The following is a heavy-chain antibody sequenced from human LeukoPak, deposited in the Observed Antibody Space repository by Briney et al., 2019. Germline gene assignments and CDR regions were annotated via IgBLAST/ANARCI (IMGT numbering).Heavy chain of an antibody. D-gene: IGHD1-26*01. Sequence: GGSLRLSCAASGFTVSARYMNWVRQAPGRGLEWLSVIHSGGTTDYADSVRGRFTISRDNSKNILYPQMNSLKTEDAAVYYCARSWDARLNFDNWGQGTLVTVSS. V-gene: IGHV3-66*02. CDR3: ARSWDARLNFDN. CDR1: GFTVSARY. J-gene: IGHJ4*02. CDR2: IHSGGTT.